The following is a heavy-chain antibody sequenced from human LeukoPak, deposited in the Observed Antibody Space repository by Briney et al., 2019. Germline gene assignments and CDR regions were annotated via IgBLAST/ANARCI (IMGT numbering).Heavy chain of an antibody. V-gene: IGHV4-4*09. CDR1: GGSISPYP. CDR3: AKASWVSSTDAVR. J-gene: IGHJ4*02. D-gene: IGHD3-16*01. CDR2: IYASGNS. Sequence: PSETLSLTCTVSGGSISPYPWSWIRQPPGKGLEWIGYIYASGNSNYNPSLKSRVTISLVTSNNQFSLNLRSVTAADTAIYYCAKASWVSSTDAVRWGQGTLVTVSS.